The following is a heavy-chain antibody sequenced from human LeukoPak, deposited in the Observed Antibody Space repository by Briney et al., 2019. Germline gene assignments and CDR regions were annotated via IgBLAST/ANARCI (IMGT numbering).Heavy chain of an antibody. CDR2: IYYSGSS. J-gene: IGHJ6*03. Sequence: GTLRLSCAASGFTFSSYGMSWVRQPPGKGLEWIGSIYYSGSSFDNPSLKTRVTISVDTSKNQFSLNLTSLTAADTAVYYCARDRKYYYHMDVWGKGTTVTVSS. CDR3: ARDRKYYYHMDV. D-gene: IGHD1-14*01. V-gene: IGHV4-39*07. CDR1: GFTFSSYG.